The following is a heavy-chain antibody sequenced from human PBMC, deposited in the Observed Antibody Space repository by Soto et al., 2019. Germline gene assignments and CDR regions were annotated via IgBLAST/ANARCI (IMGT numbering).Heavy chain of an antibody. V-gene: IGHV3-33*01. CDR2: IWFDGSDK. D-gene: IGHD2-2*01. CDR1: GFTFSSYG. Sequence: GGSLRLSCAASGFTFSSYGMHWVRQAPGKGLEWVALIWFDGSDKYYADSVKGRFTISRDNSKNTLYLQMNSLRADDTAVYYCARLYCSSTSCYSVGAFDIWGQGTMVT. J-gene: IGHJ3*02. CDR3: ARLYCSSTSCYSVGAFDI.